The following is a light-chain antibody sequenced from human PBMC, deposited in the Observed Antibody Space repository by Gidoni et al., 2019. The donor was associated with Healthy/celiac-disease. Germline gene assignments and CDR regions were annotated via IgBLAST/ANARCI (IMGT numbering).Light chain of an antibody. CDR1: QSISSY. J-gene: IGKJ2*01. V-gene: IGKV1-39*01. CDR3: QQSYSTPRYT. CDR2: AAS. Sequence: DSQRTQSPSSLSASVGDRVTITGRASQSISSYLNWYQQKPGKAPKLLIYAASSLQSGVPSRFSGSGSGTDFTRTTSSLQPEDFATYYCQQSYSTPRYTFGQGTKLEIK.